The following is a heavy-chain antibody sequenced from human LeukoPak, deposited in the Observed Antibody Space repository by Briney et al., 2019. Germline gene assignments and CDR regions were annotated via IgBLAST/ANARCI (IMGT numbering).Heavy chain of an antibody. D-gene: IGHD3-3*01. J-gene: IGHJ4*02. V-gene: IGHV4-59*01. CDR3: ASRSSIWSGYQDTLYYFDS. CDR1: GGSFSAYY. Sequence: SETLSLTCVVYGGSFSAYYWNWIRQPPGKRLEWIGHIYYSGSTNYNPSLESRVTISVDTSKNQFSLKLSSVTAADTAVYYCASRSSIWSGYQDTLYYFDSWGQGTLVTVSS. CDR2: IYYSGST.